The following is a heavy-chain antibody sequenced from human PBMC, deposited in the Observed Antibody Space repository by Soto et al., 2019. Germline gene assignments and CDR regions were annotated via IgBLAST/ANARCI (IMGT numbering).Heavy chain of an antibody. D-gene: IGHD3-22*01. J-gene: IGHJ4*02. CDR3: AKDRDSSGYYYRNY. V-gene: IGHV3-23*01. CDR2: ISGTGDST. Sequence: EVQLLESGGGLVQPGGSLRLSCAASGFTFSSYAMSWVRQAPGKGLEWVSAISGTGDSTYYAVSVKGRFTIPRDNSKNRVYLQINCLRAEDTAVYYCAKDRDSSGYYYRNYWGQGTLVTVSS. CDR1: GFTFSSYA.